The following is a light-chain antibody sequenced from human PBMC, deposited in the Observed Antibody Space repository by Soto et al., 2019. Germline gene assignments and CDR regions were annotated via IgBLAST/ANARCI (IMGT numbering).Light chain of an antibody. Sequence: QSVLTQPASVSGSPGQSITIYCTGTSSDVGGYNYVSWYQQHPGKAPKLMIYDVSNRPSGVSNRFSGSKSGNTASLTISGLQAEDEADYYCSSYTSSSTLVVFGGGTKLTVL. CDR1: SSDVGGYNY. J-gene: IGLJ2*01. V-gene: IGLV2-14*01. CDR3: SSYTSSSTLVV. CDR2: DVS.